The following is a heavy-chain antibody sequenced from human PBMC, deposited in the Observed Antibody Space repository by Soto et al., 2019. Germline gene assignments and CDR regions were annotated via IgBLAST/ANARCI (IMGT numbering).Heavy chain of an antibody. CDR3: GRSPNAGSFVDY. CDR1: GFTFTNYW. Sequence: EVPLVESGGGLVQPGGSLRLSCAASGFTFTNYWMHWVRQGPEKGLVWVSRINSDGSIINYADSVKGRFTISRDNAKNTLYLQVNSLRSEDTAVYYCGRSPNAGSFVDYWGQGTLVTVSS. J-gene: IGHJ4*02. D-gene: IGHD2-15*01. CDR2: INSDGSII. V-gene: IGHV3-74*01.